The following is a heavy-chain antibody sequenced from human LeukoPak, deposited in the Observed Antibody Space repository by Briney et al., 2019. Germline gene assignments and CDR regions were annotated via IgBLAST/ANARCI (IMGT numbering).Heavy chain of an antibody. Sequence: GGSLRLSCAASGFTFSDFYISWIRQAPGKGLEWVSYISGSGTPIYYADSVKGRFTISRDNGKNSLDLQMNSLRADDTAVYYCARDTLGEGEDANYAVYYFDYWGQGTVVTVSS. D-gene: IGHD4/OR15-4a*01. CDR3: ARDTLGEGEDANYAVYYFDY. V-gene: IGHV3-11*04. J-gene: IGHJ4*02. CDR1: GFTFSDFY. CDR2: ISGSGTPI.